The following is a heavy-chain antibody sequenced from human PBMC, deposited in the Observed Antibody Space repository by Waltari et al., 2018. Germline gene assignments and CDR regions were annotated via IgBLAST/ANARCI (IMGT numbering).Heavy chain of an antibody. V-gene: IGHV1-24*01. J-gene: IGHJ3*02. D-gene: IGHD2-21*02. CDR3: ATDLDGGNSPNAFDI. CDR2: FDPEYGER. Sequence: QVQLVQSGAEVKQPGASVKVSCKVSGYTLTELSMHWVRQAPGKGLEWMGGFDPEYGERIYAQKFQGRVTMTEDTSTDTAYMELSSLRSEDTAVYYCATDLDGGNSPNAFDIWGQGTMVTVSS. CDR1: GYTLTELS.